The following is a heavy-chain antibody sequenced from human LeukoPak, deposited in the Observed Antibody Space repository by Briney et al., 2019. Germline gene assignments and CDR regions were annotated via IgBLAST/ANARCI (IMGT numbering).Heavy chain of an antibody. D-gene: IGHD6-19*01. Sequence: PGGSLRLSCAASGFTFSSYAMSWVRQAPGKGLEWVSAISGSGGSTYYADSVKGRSTISRDNSKNTLYLQMNSLRAEDTAVYYCAKDPYSSGWYLWFDPWGQGTLVTVSS. J-gene: IGHJ5*02. CDR1: GFTFSSYA. V-gene: IGHV3-23*01. CDR3: AKDPYSSGWYLWFDP. CDR2: ISGSGGST.